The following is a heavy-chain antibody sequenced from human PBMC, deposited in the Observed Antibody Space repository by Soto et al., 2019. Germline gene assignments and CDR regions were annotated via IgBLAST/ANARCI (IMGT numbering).Heavy chain of an antibody. CDR1: GFTFSSYW. CDR2: IKQDGSEK. V-gene: IGHV3-7*01. CDR3: ARDSIVAVAGISF. Sequence: GGSLRLSCAASGFTFSSYWMSWVRQAPGKGLEWVANIKQDGSEKYYVDSVKGRFTISRDNAKNSLYLQMNSLRAEDTAVYYCARDSIVAVAGISFWGQGTLVTVSS. D-gene: IGHD6-19*01. J-gene: IGHJ4*02.